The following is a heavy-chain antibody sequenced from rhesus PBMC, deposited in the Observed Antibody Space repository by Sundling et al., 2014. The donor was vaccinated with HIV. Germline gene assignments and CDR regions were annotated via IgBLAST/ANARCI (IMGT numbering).Heavy chain of an antibody. CDR2: IRNKANDATS. CDR1: GFSFSEYY. CDR3: VRDELFRFDQ. V-gene: IGHV3-116*02. J-gene: IGHJ4*01. Sequence: EVRLVESGGGLVQPGGSLRLSCVASGFSFSEYYMSWVRQAPGKGPEWLGFIRNKANDATSEYAASVKGRFTISRDDSKSTAYLQMNSLKTEDTAVYYCVRDELFRFDQWGQGVLVTVSS. D-gene: IGHD1-1*01.